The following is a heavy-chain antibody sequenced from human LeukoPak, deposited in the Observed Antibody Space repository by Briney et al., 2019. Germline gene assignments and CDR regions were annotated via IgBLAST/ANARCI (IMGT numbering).Heavy chain of an antibody. CDR3: ARVSTTTTQRWFDP. J-gene: IGHJ5*02. V-gene: IGHV4-38-2*02. CDR2: IYHGGGT. Sequence: SETLSLTCTVSGYSISSGYYWGWIRQPPGKGLEWIASIYHGGGTYYNPSLRSRVTISVDTSKNQFSLKLTSVTAADTAVYYCARVSTTTTQRWFDPWGQGTLVTVSS. D-gene: IGHD4-11*01. CDR1: GYSISSGYY.